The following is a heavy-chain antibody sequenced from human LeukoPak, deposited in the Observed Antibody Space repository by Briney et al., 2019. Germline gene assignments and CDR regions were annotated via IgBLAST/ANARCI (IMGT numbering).Heavy chain of an antibody. CDR3: ARSWFGELLFDY. Sequence: ASVKVSCKASGGTFSTYAITWVRQAPGQGLEWMGGIIPISGKANYAQKFQGRVTITADKSTSTAYMELSSLRSEDTAVYYCARSWFGELLFDYWGQGTLVTVSS. CDR2: IIPISGKA. CDR1: GGTFSTYA. V-gene: IGHV1-69*06. J-gene: IGHJ4*02. D-gene: IGHD3-10*01.